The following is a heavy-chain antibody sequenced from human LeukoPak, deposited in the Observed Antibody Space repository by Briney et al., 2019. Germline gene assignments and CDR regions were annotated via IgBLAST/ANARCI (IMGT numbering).Heavy chain of an antibody. V-gene: IGHV3-21*01. CDR2: ISSSSYI. J-gene: IGHJ4*02. Sequence: GGSLRLSCAASGFTFSSYSMNWVRQAPGKGLEWVSSISSSSYIYYADSVKGRFTISRDNAKNSLYLQMNSLRAEDTAVYYCARDRNTDFWSGYYTNYCDYWGQGTLVTVSS. CDR1: GFTFSSYS. D-gene: IGHD3-3*01. CDR3: ARDRNTDFWSGYYTNYCDY.